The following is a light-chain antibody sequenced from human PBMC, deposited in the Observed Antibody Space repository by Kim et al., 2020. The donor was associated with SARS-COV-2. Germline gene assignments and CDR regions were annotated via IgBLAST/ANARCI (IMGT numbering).Light chain of an antibody. V-gene: IGKV3-11*01. Sequence: LSPGESATLACRASQSVGNSFAWYQQKPGQPPRLLIYDAFSRATGIPARFSGSGSGTDFTLTISSLEPEDFAVYYCQQRGNWPLTFGQGTKVDIK. CDR2: DAF. J-gene: IGKJ1*01. CDR1: QSVGNS. CDR3: QQRGNWPLT.